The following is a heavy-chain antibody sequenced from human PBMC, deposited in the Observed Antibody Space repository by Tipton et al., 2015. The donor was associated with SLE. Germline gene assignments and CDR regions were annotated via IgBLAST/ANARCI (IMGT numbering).Heavy chain of an antibody. CDR1: GGSISSGGYY. J-gene: IGHJ6*02. CDR2: IYYGGST. V-gene: IGHV4-31*03. CDR3: ARLAHYYNDLDV. Sequence: TLSLTCTVSGGSISSGGYYWSWIRQHPGKGLEWIGYIYYGGSTYYNPSLKSRVTISLDTSKNQFSLRLSSVTAADTAVFYCARLAHYYNDLDVWGQGTTVTVSS.